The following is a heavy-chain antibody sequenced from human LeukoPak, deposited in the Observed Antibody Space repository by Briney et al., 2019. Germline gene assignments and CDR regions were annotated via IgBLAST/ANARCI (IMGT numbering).Heavy chain of an antibody. D-gene: IGHD3-10*01. J-gene: IGHJ4*02. V-gene: IGHV4-59*08. CDR3: ARSSMFRGVTVDY. CDR1: GGSISSYY. CDR2: VYYSGST. Sequence: MSSETLSLTCTVSGGSISSYYWSWIRQPPGKGLEWIGYVYYSGSTNYNPSLKGRVTISVDTSKNQFSLKLRSVTAADTAVYYCARSSMFRGVTVDYWGQGTLVTVSS.